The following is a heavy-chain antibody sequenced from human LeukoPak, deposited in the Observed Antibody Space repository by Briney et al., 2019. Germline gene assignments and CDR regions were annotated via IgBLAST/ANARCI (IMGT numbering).Heavy chain of an antibody. CDR1: GFTFSRYE. CDR2: ISTSGSTI. J-gene: IGHJ4*02. V-gene: IGHV3-48*03. Sequence: GGSLRLSCAASGFTFSRYEMNWVRQAPGKGLEWVSYISTSGSTIDHADSVKGRFTISRDNAKNSLYLQMNSLRAEDTAVYYCARYIVAADYWGQGTLVTVSS. D-gene: IGHD5-12*01. CDR3: ARYIVAADY.